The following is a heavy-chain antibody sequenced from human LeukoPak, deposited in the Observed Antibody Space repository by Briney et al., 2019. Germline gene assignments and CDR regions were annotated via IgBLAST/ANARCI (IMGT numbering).Heavy chain of an antibody. V-gene: IGHV3-33*01. Sequence: GGSLRLSCAASGFTFSTYGMRWVRQAPGKGLEWVAVIWFDGSNKYNADSVKGRFTISRDNSKNTLYLQMNSLRGEDTAVYYCARDSDSSFEGVPFDYWGQGTLVTVSS. CDR1: GFTFSTYG. J-gene: IGHJ4*02. CDR3: ARDSDSSFEGVPFDY. D-gene: IGHD3-22*01. CDR2: IWFDGSNK.